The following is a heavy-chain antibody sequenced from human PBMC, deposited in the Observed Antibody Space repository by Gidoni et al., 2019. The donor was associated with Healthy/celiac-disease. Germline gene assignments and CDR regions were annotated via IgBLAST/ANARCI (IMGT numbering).Heavy chain of an antibody. CDR1: GFTFDEYA. V-gene: IGHV3-9*01. CDR2: ISWNSGSI. CDR3: AKEFSMTTVTRSAFDI. J-gene: IGHJ3*02. Sequence: EVQLVESGGGLVQPGRSLRPSCAASGFTFDEYAMHWVRQAPGKGLEWFSGISWNSGSIGYADSVKGRFTISRDNAKNSLYLQMNSLRAEDTALYYCAKEFSMTTVTRSAFDIWGQGTMVTVSS. D-gene: IGHD4-17*01.